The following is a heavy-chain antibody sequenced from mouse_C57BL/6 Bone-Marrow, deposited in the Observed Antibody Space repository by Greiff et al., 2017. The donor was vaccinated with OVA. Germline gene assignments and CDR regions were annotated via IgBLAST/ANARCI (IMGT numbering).Heavy chain of an antibody. Sequence: VQLQQPGAELVKPGASVKVSCKASGYTFTSYWMHWVKQRPGQGLEWIGRIHPSDSGTNYNQKFKGKATLTVDKSSSTAYMQLSSLTSEDSAFYYCAMYGGSSPWFAYWGQGTLVTVSA. V-gene: IGHV1-74*01. CDR3: AMYGGSSPWFAY. CDR2: IHPSDSGT. D-gene: IGHD1-1*01. CDR1: GYTFTSYW. J-gene: IGHJ3*01.